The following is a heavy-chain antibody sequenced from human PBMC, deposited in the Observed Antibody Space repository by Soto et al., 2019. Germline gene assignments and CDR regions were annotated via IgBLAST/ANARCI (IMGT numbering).Heavy chain of an antibody. Sequence: GGSLRLSCAASGFTFSSYWMSWVRQAPGKGLEWVANIKKDGSEKYSVDSVKGRFTISRDNAKNSLYLQMNSLRAEDTAVYYCAGDRVWFGELLLDYWGQGTLVTVSS. J-gene: IGHJ4*02. CDR1: GFTFSSYW. CDR3: AGDRVWFGELLLDY. D-gene: IGHD3-10*01. CDR2: IKKDGSEK. V-gene: IGHV3-7*03.